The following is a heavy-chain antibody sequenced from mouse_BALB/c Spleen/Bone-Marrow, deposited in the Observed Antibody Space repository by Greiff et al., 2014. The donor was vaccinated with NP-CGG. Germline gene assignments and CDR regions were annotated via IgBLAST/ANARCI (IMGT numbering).Heavy chain of an antibody. D-gene: IGHD2-4*01. V-gene: IGHV1-5*01. CDR1: GYSFTRDW. CDR2: IYPGNSDT. J-gene: IGHJ3*01. CDR3: TRSYYDYGGFPY. Sequence: VQLQQPGTVLARPGASVKMSCKASGYSFTRDWMHWVKQRPGQGLEWIGVIYPGNSDTIYNQKFKGKAKLTAATSASTAYMELSSLTNEDSAVYYCTRSYYDYGGFPYWGQGTLVTVSA.